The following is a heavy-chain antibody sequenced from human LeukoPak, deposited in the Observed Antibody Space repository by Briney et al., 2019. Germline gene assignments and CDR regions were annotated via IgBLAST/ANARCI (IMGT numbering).Heavy chain of an antibody. CDR1: GYTFTSYG. V-gene: IGHV1-18*01. CDR3: ARDIGSSSSWSQFDY. Sequence: ASVKVSCKASGYTFTSYGISWVRQAPGQGLEWMGWIRAYNGNTNYAQKLQGRVTMTTDTSTSTACMELRSLRSDDTAVYYCARDIGSSSSWSQFDYWGQGTLVTVSS. CDR2: IRAYNGNT. J-gene: IGHJ4*02. D-gene: IGHD6-13*01.